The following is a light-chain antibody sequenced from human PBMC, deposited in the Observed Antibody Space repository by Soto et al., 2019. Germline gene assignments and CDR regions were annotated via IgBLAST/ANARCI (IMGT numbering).Light chain of an antibody. CDR3: QQYNSYSSLT. J-gene: IGKJ1*01. CDR1: QSITKY. V-gene: IGKV1-5*01. Sequence: GDRVTITCRASQSITKYLGWYQQKPGEAPDLLIYDVSILESGVPSRFSGSGSGTEFTLTISSLQADDFATYYCQQYNSYSSLTFGQGTKVEI. CDR2: DVS.